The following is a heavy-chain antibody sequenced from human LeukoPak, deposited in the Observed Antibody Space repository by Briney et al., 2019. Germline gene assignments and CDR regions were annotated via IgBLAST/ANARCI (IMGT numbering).Heavy chain of an antibody. CDR2: ISSSGSSI. V-gene: IGHV3-48*04. CDR3: ARAGLGYSYGTGYYYYMDV. Sequence: GGSLRLSCAGSGFTFSSYNLNWVRQAPGKGLEWVSYISSSGSSINSADSVKGRFTISGDNAKNSLYLQMNSLTVEDTSVYYCARAGLGYSYGTGYYYYMDVWGKGTTVTVSS. D-gene: IGHD5-12*01. J-gene: IGHJ6*03. CDR1: GFTFSSYN.